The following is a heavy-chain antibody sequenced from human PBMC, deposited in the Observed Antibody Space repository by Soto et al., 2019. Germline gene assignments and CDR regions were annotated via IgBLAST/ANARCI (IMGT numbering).Heavy chain of an antibody. CDR3: ARELWFGELQSLNNWFDP. CDR1: GFTFSDYY. D-gene: IGHD3-10*01. J-gene: IGHJ5*02. Sequence: QVQLVESGGGLVKPGGSLRLSCAASGFTFSDYYMSWIRQAPGKGLEWVSYISSSSSYTNYADSVKSRFTISRDNAKNSLYLQMNSLRAEDTAVYYCARELWFGELQSLNNWFDPWGQGTLVTVSS. V-gene: IGHV3-11*05. CDR2: ISSSSSYT.